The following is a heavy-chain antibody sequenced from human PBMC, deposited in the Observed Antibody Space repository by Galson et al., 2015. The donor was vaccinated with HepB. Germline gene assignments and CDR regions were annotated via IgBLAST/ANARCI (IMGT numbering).Heavy chain of an antibody. CDR3: ARDFEGAAAGTGYMDV. CDR2: IIPIFGTA. V-gene: IGHV1-69*13. D-gene: IGHD6-13*01. CDR1: GGTFSSYA. Sequence: SVKVSCKASGGTFSSYAISWVRQAPGQGLEWMGGIIPIFGTANYAQKFQGRVTITADESTSTAYMELSSLRSEDTAVYYCARDFEGAAAGTGYMDVWGKGTTVTVSS. J-gene: IGHJ6*03.